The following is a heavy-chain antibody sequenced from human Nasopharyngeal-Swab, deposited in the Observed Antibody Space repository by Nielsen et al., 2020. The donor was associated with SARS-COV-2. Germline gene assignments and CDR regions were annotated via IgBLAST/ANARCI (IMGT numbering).Heavy chain of an antibody. D-gene: IGHD3-10*01. CDR3: ARGSIRGIIISDFDY. CDR1: GFTFSDYY. CDR2: ISSSSSYT. Sequence: GASLKISCAASGFTFSDYYMSWIRQAPGKGLEWVSYISSSSSYTNYADSVKGRFTISRDNAKNSPYLQMNSLRADDTAVYYCARGSIRGIIISDFDYWGQGTLVTVSS. J-gene: IGHJ4*02. V-gene: IGHV3-11*05.